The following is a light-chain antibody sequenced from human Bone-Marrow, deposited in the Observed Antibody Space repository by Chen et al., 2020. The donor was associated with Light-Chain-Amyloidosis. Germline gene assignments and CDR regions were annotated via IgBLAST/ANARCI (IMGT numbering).Light chain of an antibody. CDR3: QSADSSGTYEVI. CDR2: RDT. J-gene: IGLJ2*01. V-gene: IGLV3-25*03. CDR1: DLPTKY. Sequence: SYELTQPPSVSVSPGQTARITCSGDDLPTKYAYWYQQKPGQAPVLVIHRDTERPSGISERFSGSSSGTTATLTISGVKAEDEADYHCQSADSSGTYEVIFGGVTKLTVL.